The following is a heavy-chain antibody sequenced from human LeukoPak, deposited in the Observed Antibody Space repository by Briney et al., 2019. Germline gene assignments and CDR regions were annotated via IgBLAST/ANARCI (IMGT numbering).Heavy chain of an antibody. Sequence: PGGSLRLSCAGSGFTLDDYWMTWVRQAPGKGLEWVANIKKDESEKYYVDSVKGRFTISRDNSKKSLYLQMNSLRAEDTAVYYCARRPEFGVLYYMDVWGKGTTVTVSS. CDR2: IKKDESEK. D-gene: IGHD3-16*01. CDR3: ARRPEFGVLYYMDV. J-gene: IGHJ6*03. CDR1: GFTLDDYW. V-gene: IGHV3-7*01.